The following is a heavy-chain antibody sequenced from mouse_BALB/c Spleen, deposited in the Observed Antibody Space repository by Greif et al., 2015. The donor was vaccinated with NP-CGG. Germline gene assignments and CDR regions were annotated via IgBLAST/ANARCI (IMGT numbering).Heavy chain of an antibody. CDR1: GLAFSSYK. CDR2: ISSGGGSP. V-gene: IGHV5-12-1*01. D-gene: IGHD2-3*01. J-gene: IGHJ4*01. Sequence: VQLKESGGGLVKPGGSRKLSCAASGLAFSSYKMSWFRQTPGRRLEWVPYISSGGGSPHYPDPVRGRFTISRDNAKNTLYLQMSSLKSEDPAMDYCARYDGNYYYAMNYWGQGTSVTVSS. CDR3: ARYDGNYYYAMNY.